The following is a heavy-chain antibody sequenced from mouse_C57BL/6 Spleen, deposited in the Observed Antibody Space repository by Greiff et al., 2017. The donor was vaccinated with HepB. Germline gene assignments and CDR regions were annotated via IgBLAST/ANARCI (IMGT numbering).Heavy chain of an antibody. J-gene: IGHJ4*01. D-gene: IGHD1-1*01. V-gene: IGHV1-69*01. CDR3: ARSYGSSYDYYAMDY. CDR1: GYTFTSYW. Sequence: QVQLQQPGAELVMPGASVKLSCKASGYTFTSYWMHWVKQRPGQGLEWIGEIDPSDSYTNYNQKFKGKSTLTVDKSSSTAYMQLSSLTSEDSAVYYCARSYGSSYDYYAMDYWGQGTSVTVSS. CDR2: IDPSDSYT.